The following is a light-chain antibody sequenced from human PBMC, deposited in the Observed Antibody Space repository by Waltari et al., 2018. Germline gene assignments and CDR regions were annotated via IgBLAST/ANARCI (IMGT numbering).Light chain of an antibody. CDR3: QQSYGTHPNG. J-gene: IGKJ5*01. V-gene: IGKV1-39*01. Sequence: DIQMTQSPSSLSASIGDRVTITCRTSRSINSFLNWYQQKPGKAPKLLIYAASNLQTDVPSRFSGSGSGTEYTLTISSLQPEDFATYYCQQSYGTHPNGFGQGTRLDI. CDR1: RSINSF. CDR2: AAS.